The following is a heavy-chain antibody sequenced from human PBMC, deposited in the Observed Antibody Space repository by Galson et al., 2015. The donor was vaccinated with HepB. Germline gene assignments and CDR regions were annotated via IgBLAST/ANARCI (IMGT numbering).Heavy chain of an antibody. J-gene: IGHJ4*02. D-gene: IGHD2-15*01. V-gene: IGHV3-30*18. CDR2: IWYDGSKK. CDR1: GFTFNNYG. CDR3: AKRGSNWDFDY. Sequence: SLRLSCAASGFTFNNYGMHWVRQAPGKGLEWVAVIWYDGSKKYYADSVRGRFTISRDNSKKTLYLQMDSLRAEDTAVYYCAKRGSNWDFDYWGQGTLVTVSS.